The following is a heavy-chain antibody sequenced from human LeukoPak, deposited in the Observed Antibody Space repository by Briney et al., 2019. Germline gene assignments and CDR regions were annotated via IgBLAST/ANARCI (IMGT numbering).Heavy chain of an antibody. CDR3: ARITKDIVATIDY. D-gene: IGHD5-12*01. CDR2: ISAYNGNT. J-gene: IGHJ4*02. CDR1: GYTFTSYG. Sequence: GASVKVSCKVSGYTFTSYGISWVRQAPGQGLEWVGWISAYNGNTNYAQKLQGRVTMTTDTSTSTAYVELRSLRSDDTAVYYCARITKDIVATIDYWGQGTLVTVSS. V-gene: IGHV1-18*01.